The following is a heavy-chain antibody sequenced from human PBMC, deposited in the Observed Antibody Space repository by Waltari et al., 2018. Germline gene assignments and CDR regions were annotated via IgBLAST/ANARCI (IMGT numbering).Heavy chain of an antibody. V-gene: IGHV1-18*01. Sequence: VQLVQSGAEVKKPGESLKISCKGSGYSFTSYGISWVRQAPGQGLEWMGWISAYNGNTNYAQKLQGRVTMTTDTSTSTAYMELRSLRSDDTAVYYCARTTVPQTTMIDPWGQGTLVTVSS. CDR2: ISAYNGNT. D-gene: IGHD3-22*01. J-gene: IGHJ5*02. CDR3: ARTTVPQTTMIDP. CDR1: GYSFTSYG.